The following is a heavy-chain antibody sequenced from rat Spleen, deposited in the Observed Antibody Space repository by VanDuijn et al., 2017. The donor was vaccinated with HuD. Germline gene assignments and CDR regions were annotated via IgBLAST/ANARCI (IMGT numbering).Heavy chain of an antibody. V-gene: IGHV2-32*01. CDR3: ARHQGGGLQFPFDY. CDR1: GFSLTSNG. D-gene: IGHD1-1*01. CDR2: MWSDGDT. J-gene: IGHJ2*01. Sequence: QVQLKESGPGLVQPSQTLSLTCTVSGFSLTSNGVSWVRQPPGKGLEWMGVMWSDGDTSYNSALKSRLSISRDTSKSQVFLKMNSLQPEDTGTYYCARHQGGGLQFPFDYWGQGVMVTVSS.